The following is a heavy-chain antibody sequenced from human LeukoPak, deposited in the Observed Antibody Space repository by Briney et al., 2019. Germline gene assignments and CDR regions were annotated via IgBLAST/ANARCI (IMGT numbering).Heavy chain of an antibody. J-gene: IGHJ4*02. CDR2: IYSDGTI. V-gene: IGHV3-66*01. Sequence: GGSLRLSCAASGFTVSSNYMGWVRQVPGKGLEWVSVIYSDGTISYADSVKGRFTISRDNSENTLHLQMNSLRVEDTAVYYCAREVGGGASGQWGQGTLVTVSS. CDR1: GFTVSSNY. CDR3: AREVGGGASGQ. D-gene: IGHD3-16*01.